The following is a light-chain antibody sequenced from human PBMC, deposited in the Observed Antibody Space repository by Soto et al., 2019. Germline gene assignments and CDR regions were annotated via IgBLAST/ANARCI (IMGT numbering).Light chain of an antibody. CDR3: SAWDASLSGYV. V-gene: IGLV1-47*02. CDR1: SSNTGSNY. J-gene: IGLJ1*01. Sequence: QSVLTQPPSASGTPGQGVTISCSGSSSNTGSNYVYWYQQLPGTAPKLLIYNNNQRPSGVPDRFSGSKSGTSASLAISGLRSEDEADYYCSAWDASLSGYVFGIGTKLTVL. CDR2: NNN.